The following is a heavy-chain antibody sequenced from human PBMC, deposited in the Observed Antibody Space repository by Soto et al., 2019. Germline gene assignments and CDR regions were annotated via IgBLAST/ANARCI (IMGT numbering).Heavy chain of an antibody. CDR1: GFSVTTGGAA. V-gene: IGHV2-5*02. Sequence: ESGPTLVNPTQTLTLTCMFSGFSVTTGGAAVGWIRQPPGKALEWLALIYWDDDKRYSPSLKSRLTITKDTSENQVVLTMTHMDPVDTATYYCAYSENYYGSGSYFDYFDSWGQGTLVTVSS. CDR3: AYSENYYGSGSYFDYFDS. D-gene: IGHD3-10*01. CDR2: IYWDDDK. J-gene: IGHJ4*02.